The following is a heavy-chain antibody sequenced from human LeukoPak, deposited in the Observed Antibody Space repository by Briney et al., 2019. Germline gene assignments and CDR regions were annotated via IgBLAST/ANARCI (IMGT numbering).Heavy chain of an antibody. J-gene: IGHJ6*03. CDR2: IHYSGST. Sequence: SETLSLTCTVSGGSITNYYWTWIWQPPGKGLEWIGYIHYSGSTNYNPSLKSRVTISVDTSKNQFSLKLSSVTAADTAVYYCARASVTYYYYYMDVWGKGTTVTVSS. CDR3: ARASVTYYYYYMDV. V-gene: IGHV4-59*01. CDR1: GGSITNYY. D-gene: IGHD4-11*01.